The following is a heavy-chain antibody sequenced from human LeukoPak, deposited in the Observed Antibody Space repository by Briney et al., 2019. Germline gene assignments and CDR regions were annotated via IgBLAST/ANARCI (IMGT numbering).Heavy chain of an antibody. V-gene: IGHV4-34*01. CDR2: INHSGST. CDR1: GGSFSGYY. CDR3: ARHSSVWEHFDH. D-gene: IGHD3-16*01. Sequence: SETLSLTCAVYGGSFSGYYWSWIRQPPGKGLEWIGEINHSGSTNYNPSLKSRVTISVDTSKNQFSLKLSSVTAADTAVYFCARHSSVWEHFDHWGQGTLVIVSS. J-gene: IGHJ4*02.